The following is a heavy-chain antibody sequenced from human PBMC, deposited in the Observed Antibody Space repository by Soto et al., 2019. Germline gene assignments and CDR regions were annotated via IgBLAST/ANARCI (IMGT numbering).Heavy chain of an antibody. V-gene: IGHV3-49*03. J-gene: IGHJ6*02. D-gene: IGHD3-10*01. CDR3: TRYTYTSRYSYFGMDV. CDR2: IRSKAYGETT. Sequence: GGSLRLSCTSSGFTFGDYAISWSRQAPGKGLEWVGVIRSKAYGETTDYAASVKGRFTILRDDSKSIAYLQMNSLQSDATGVYYCTRYTYTSRYSYFGMDVWGHGTTVTVSS. CDR1: GFTFGDYA.